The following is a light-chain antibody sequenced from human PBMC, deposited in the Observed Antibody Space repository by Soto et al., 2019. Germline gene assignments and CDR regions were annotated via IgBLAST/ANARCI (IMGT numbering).Light chain of an antibody. J-gene: IGKJ1*01. Sequence: IQMTQSPSTLSASLGDRVTITCRASQSINVWLAWFQQKPGKAPKLLISDVSSLESGVPSRFSGSGFGTEFTLTISSLQTDDVATYYCQQYNSYWTFGQGTKVDIX. CDR1: QSINVW. CDR3: QQYNSYWT. CDR2: DVS. V-gene: IGKV1-5*01.